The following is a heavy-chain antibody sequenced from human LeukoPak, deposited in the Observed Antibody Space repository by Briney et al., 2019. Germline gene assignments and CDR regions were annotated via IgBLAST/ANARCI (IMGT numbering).Heavy chain of an antibody. D-gene: IGHD3-22*01. CDR3: AKEAPYHYDSSGYPEY. CDR2: IFPSGGEI. J-gene: IGHJ4*02. Sequence: GGSLRLSCAASGFTFSTFAMIWVRQPPGKGLEWVSSIFPSGGEIHYADSVRGRFTISRDNSKNTLYLQMNSLRAEDTAVYNCAKEAPYHYDSSGYPEYWGQGTLVTVSS. V-gene: IGHV3-23*01. CDR1: GFTFSTFA.